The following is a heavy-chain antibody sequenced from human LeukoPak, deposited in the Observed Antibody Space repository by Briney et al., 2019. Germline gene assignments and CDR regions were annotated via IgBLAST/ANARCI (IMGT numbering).Heavy chain of an antibody. CDR2: ISSSGKTI. CDR1: GFTFSSYE. J-gene: IGHJ4*02. D-gene: IGHD4-23*01. Sequence: GGSLRLSCAASGFTFSSYEMHWVRQAPGKGLEWVSYISSSGKTIYYADSVKGRFTISRDNAKSSLYLQMNSLRAEDTAVYYCARQVTGRFDYWGQGTLVTVSS. CDR3: ARQVTGRFDY. V-gene: IGHV3-48*03.